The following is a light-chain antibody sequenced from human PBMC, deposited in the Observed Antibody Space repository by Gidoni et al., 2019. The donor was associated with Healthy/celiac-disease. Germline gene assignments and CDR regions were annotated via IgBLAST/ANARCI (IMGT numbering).Light chain of an antibody. CDR1: QSISSY. J-gene: IGKJ3*01. Sequence: AIRLTQSPSSFSASTGDRVTITCRASQSISSYLAWYQQKPGKAPKLLIYAASTLQSGVPSRFSGSGSGTDFTLTISCLQSEDFATYYCQQNYSYPHTFGPGTKVDIK. V-gene: IGKV1-8*01. CDR2: AAS. CDR3: QQNYSYPHT.